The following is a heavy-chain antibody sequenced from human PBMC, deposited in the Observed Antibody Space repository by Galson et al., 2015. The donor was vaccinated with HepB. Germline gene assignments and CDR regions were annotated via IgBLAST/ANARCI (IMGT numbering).Heavy chain of an antibody. CDR2: IWYDGSNK. CDR1: GFTFSSYG. J-gene: IGHJ4*02. Sequence: LRLSCAASGFTFSSYGMHWVRQAPGKGLEWVAVIWYDGSNKYYADSVKGRFTISRDNSKNTLYLQMNSLRAEDTAVYYCARDTAFDGSGTFDYWGQGTLVTVSS. D-gene: IGHD3-10*01. V-gene: IGHV3-33*01. CDR3: ARDTAFDGSGTFDY.